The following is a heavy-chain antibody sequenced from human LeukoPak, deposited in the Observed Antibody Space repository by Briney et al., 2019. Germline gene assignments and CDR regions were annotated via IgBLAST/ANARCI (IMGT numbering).Heavy chain of an antibody. CDR1: GFTFNSYG. V-gene: IGHV3-30*18. Sequence: GGSLRLSCAASGFTFNSYGMHWVRQAPGKGLEWVAVISYDGSNKYYADSVKGRFTISRDNSKNTLYLQMNSLRAEDTAVYYCAKEETYYYDSSGMGYAFDIWGQGTMVTVSS. D-gene: IGHD3-22*01. J-gene: IGHJ3*02. CDR2: ISYDGSNK. CDR3: AKEETYYYDSSGMGYAFDI.